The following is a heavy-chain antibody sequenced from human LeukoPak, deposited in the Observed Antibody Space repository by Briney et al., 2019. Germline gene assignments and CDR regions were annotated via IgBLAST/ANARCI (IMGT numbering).Heavy chain of an antibody. Sequence: PGGSPRLSCAASGFTFSSYAMSWVRQAPGKGLEWVSAISGSGGSTYYADSVKGRFTISRDNSKNTLYLQMNSLRAEDTAVYYCANPGIAVAGTFSGAGFPGYGMDVWGQGTTVTVSS. CDR1: GFTFSSYA. CDR3: ANPGIAVAGTFSGAGFPGYGMDV. D-gene: IGHD6-19*01. V-gene: IGHV3-23*01. J-gene: IGHJ6*02. CDR2: ISGSGGST.